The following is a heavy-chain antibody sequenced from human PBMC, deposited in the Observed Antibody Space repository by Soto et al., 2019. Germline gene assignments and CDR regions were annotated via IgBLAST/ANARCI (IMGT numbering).Heavy chain of an antibody. V-gene: IGHV4-30-2*01. Sequence: QLQLQESGSGLVKPSQTLSLTCAVSGGSISSGGYSWSWIRQPPGKGLEWIGYIYHSGSTYYNPSLNSRVTTSVDRSKNQFSLKLSYVTAADTAVYYCGSSRGSPVPLDYWGQGTLVTVSS. CDR3: GSSRGSPVPLDY. D-gene: IGHD1-26*01. CDR2: IYHSGST. CDR1: GGSISSGGYS. J-gene: IGHJ4*02.